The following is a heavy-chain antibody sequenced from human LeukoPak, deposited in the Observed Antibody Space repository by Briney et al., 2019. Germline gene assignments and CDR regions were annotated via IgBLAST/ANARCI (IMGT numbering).Heavy chain of an antibody. CDR1: GGSFSGYY. Sequence: NPSETLSLTCAVYGGSFSGYYWTWIRQPPGKGLEWIGEINHSRSTNYNPSLKSRVTISVDTSKNQFSLKLSSVTAADTAVYYCARGRGRAVRPKNWFDPWGQGTLVTVSS. D-gene: IGHD3-10*01. J-gene: IGHJ5*02. CDR2: INHSRST. CDR3: ARGRGRAVRPKNWFDP. V-gene: IGHV4-34*01.